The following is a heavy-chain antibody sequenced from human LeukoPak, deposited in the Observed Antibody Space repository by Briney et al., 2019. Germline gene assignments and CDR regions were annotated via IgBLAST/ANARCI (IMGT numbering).Heavy chain of an antibody. D-gene: IGHD6-19*01. V-gene: IGHV3-21*04. CDR1: GFTFSSYS. Sequence: PGGSLRLSCAASGFTFSSYSMNWVRQAPGKGLEWVSSISSSSSYIYYADSVKGRFTISRDNSKNTLYLQMNSLRAEDTAVYYCAKEVWSSGWNYYGMDVWGQGTTVTVSS. CDR3: AKEVWSSGWNYYGMDV. J-gene: IGHJ6*02. CDR2: ISSSSSYI.